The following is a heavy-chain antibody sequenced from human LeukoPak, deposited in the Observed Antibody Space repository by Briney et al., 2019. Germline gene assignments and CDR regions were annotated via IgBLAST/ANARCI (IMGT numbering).Heavy chain of an antibody. CDR2: IYYSGST. CDR3: ARDPWGYYDSSGYRP. Sequence: SETLSLTCTVSGGSISSSSYYWGWIRQPPGKGLERIGSIYYSGSTYYNPSLKSRVTISVDTSKNQFSLKLSSVTAADTAVYYCARDPWGYYDSSGYRPWGQGTLVTVSS. CDR1: GGSISSSSYY. D-gene: IGHD3-22*01. J-gene: IGHJ5*02. V-gene: IGHV4-39*07.